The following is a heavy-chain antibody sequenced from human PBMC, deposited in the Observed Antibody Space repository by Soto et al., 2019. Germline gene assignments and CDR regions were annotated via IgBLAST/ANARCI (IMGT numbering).Heavy chain of an antibody. D-gene: IGHD3-10*01. CDR1: GFSFSNVW. Sequence: PGGSLRLSCAASGFSFSNVWMSWVRQAPGKGLEWVGRIKSKTDGGTTDYAAPVKGRFTISRDDSKNTLYLQMNSLETEDTAVYYCSTSLWFGELLREYWGQGTLVTVSS. V-gene: IGHV3-15*01. J-gene: IGHJ4*02. CDR2: IKSKTDGGTT. CDR3: STSLWFGELLREY.